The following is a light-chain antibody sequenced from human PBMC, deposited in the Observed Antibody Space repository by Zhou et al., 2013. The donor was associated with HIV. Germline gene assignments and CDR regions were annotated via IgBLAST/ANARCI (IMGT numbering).Light chain of an antibody. CDR2: GAS. CDR1: QSVSSSY. V-gene: IGKV3-20*01. J-gene: IGKJ3*01. Sequence: EIVMTQSPATLSVSPGERATLSCRASQSVSSSYLAWYQQKPGQAPRLLIYGASSRATGIPDRFSGSVSGTDFTLTISRLEPEDFAVYYCHQYGNSPFTFGPGTKWIS. CDR3: HQYGNSPFT.